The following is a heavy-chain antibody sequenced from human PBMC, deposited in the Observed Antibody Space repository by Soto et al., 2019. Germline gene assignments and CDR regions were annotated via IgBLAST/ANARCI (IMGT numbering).Heavy chain of an antibody. CDR3: ARGLEWSGNDY. J-gene: IGHJ4*02. CDR2: IYHSGST. CDR1: GYCISSGYY. Sequence: SETLSLTCAVSGYCISSGYYWGWIRQPPGKGLEWIGSIYHSGSTYYNSSLRSRVTISVDMSKNQFSLKLSSVNAADTAVYFCARGLEWSGNDYWGQGTLVTVSS. V-gene: IGHV4-38-2*01. D-gene: IGHD3-3*01.